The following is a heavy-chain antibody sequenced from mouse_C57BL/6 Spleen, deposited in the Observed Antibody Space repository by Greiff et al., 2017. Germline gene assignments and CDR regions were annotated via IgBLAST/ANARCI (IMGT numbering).Heavy chain of an antibody. CDR1: GFTFSSYA. V-gene: IGHV5-4*03. J-gene: IGHJ2*01. Sequence: DVKLVEPGGGLVKPGGSLKLSCAASGFTFSSYAMSWVRQTPGTRLEWVATISDGGSYTYYPDNVKGRFTISRDNAKNNLYLQISHLKSEDAAMYYCTKNDYDYDYYWGQGTTLTVSS. D-gene: IGHD2-4*01. CDR3: TKNDYDYDYY. CDR2: ISDGGSYT.